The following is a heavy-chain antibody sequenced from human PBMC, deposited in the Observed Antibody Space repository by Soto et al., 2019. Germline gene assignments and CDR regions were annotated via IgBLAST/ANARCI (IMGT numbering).Heavy chain of an antibody. V-gene: IGHV3-48*01. J-gene: IGHJ6*03. D-gene: IGHD4-4*01. CDR1: GFTFSSYS. Sequence: EVQLVESGGGLVQPGGSLRLSCAASGFTFSSYSMNWVRQAPGKGLEWVSYISSSSSTIYYADSVKGRFTISRDNAKNSLYLQMNSLRAEDTAVYYCARAVTLYYYYYMYVWGKGTTVTVSS. CDR3: ARAVTLYYYYYMYV. CDR2: ISSSSSTI.